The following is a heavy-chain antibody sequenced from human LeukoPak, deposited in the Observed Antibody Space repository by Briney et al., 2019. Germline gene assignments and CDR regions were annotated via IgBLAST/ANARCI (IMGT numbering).Heavy chain of an antibody. CDR3: MSTLRPSWVDYLRSYDGPA. Sequence: PSETLSLTCSVSGGPFGNSHIYWVWIRQPPGKGLESIGTIDSSGNTYYNPSLESRVTLSLDASRNEFSLRLTSVTAGDTAVYYCMSTLRPSWVDYLRSYDGPAWGQGILVTVSS. CDR2: IDSSGNT. D-gene: IGHD3-22*01. CDR1: GGPFGNSHIY. J-gene: IGHJ5*02. V-gene: IGHV4-39*01.